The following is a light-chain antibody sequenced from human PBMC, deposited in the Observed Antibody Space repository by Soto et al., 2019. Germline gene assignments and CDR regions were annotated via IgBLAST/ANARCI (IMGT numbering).Light chain of an antibody. J-gene: IGLJ1*01. CDR2: ANN. Sequence: QSVLTQPPSVSGAPGQRVTISCTGSSSNFGAGYDVHWYQQLPGTAPKLLIYANNIRPSGVPGRFSGSKSGTSASLAITGLQAEDEADYYCQSYDSSLSGYVFGTGTKLTVL. CDR3: QSYDSSLSGYV. CDR1: SSNFGAGYD. V-gene: IGLV1-40*01.